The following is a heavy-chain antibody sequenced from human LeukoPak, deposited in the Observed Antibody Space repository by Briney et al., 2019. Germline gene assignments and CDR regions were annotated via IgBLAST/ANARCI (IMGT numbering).Heavy chain of an antibody. CDR3: ARDRYRGGYGFDY. D-gene: IGHD5-12*01. J-gene: IGHJ4*02. CDR1: GGSIGSDNYY. Sequence: SETLSLTCTVSGGSIGSDNYYWDWIRQPPGKGLEFIAGIFYTGTTYYNPSLKSRVTISIDTSKNQFSLKLSSVTAADTAVYYCARDRYRGGYGFDYWGQGTLVTVSS. V-gene: IGHV4-39*07. CDR2: IFYTGTT.